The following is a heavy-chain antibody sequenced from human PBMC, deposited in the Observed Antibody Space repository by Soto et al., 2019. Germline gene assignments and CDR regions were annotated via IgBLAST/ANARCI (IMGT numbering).Heavy chain of an antibody. CDR2: ISHGGSNK. D-gene: IGHD1-26*01. J-gene: IGHJ4*02. CDR1: GFTFSSYG. Sequence: VQLVESGGGVVQPGRSLRLSCAASGFTFSSYGMHWVRQAPGKGLEWVAVISHGGSNKNYADSVKGRFTISRDNSKYTLYLQMNSLRAGDTAVYYCAKSRGKAGSHDYWGQGTLVTVSS. V-gene: IGHV3-30*18. CDR3: AKSRGKAGSHDY.